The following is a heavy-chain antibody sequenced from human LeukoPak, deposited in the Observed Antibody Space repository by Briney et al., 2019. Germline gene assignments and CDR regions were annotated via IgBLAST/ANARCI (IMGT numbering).Heavy chain of an antibody. CDR3: ARPIQTYYDFWSGRGAHDWFDP. V-gene: IGHV4-38-2*01. Sequence: TSETLSLTCAVSGYSISSGYYWGWIRQPPGKGLEWIGSIYHSGSTYYNLSLKSRVTISVDTSKNQFSLKLSSVTAADTAVYYCARPIQTYYDFWSGRGAHDWFDPWGQGTLVTLYS. CDR1: GYSISSGYY. J-gene: IGHJ5*02. D-gene: IGHD3-3*01. CDR2: IYHSGST.